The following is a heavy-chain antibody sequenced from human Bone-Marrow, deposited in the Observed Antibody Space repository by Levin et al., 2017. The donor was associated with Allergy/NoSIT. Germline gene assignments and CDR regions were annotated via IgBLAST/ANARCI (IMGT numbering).Heavy chain of an antibody. Sequence: GESLKISCAASGFTFSSYWMHWVRQAPGKGLVWVSRINSDGISTTYADSVKGRFTISRDNAKNTLYLQMSSLRAEDTAVYYCATERAGERYFDYWGQGTLVTASS. CDR2: INSDGIST. CDR3: ATERAGERYFDY. J-gene: IGHJ4*02. CDR1: GFTFSSYW. V-gene: IGHV3-74*01. D-gene: IGHD3-10*01.